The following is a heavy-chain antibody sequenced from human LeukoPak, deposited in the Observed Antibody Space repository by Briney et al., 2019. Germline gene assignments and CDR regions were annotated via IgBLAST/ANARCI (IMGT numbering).Heavy chain of an antibody. CDR3: ATDRGHYYDSSGYSSFDY. V-gene: IGHV1-24*01. CDR1: GYTLTELS. Sequence: ASVKVSCKVSGYTLTELSMHWVRQAPGKGLEWMGGFDPEDGETIYAQKFQGRVTMTEDTSTDTAYMELSSLRSEDTAVYYCATDRGHYYDSSGYSSFDYWGQGTLVTVSS. J-gene: IGHJ4*02. D-gene: IGHD3-22*01. CDR2: FDPEDGET.